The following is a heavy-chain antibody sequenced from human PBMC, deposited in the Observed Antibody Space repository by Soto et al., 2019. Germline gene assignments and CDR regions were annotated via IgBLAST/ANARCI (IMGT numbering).Heavy chain of an antibody. CDR1: GFTFSSYA. D-gene: IGHD2-2*01. J-gene: IGHJ4*02. CDR2: ISGSGGST. V-gene: IGHV3-23*01. Sequence: GGSLRLSCEASGFTFSSYAMSWVRQAPGKGLEWVSAISGSGGSTYYADSVKGRFTISRDNSKNTLYLQMNSLRAENTAVYYCAKDLYCSSTSCYLDYWGQGTLVTVSS. CDR3: AKDLYCSSTSCYLDY.